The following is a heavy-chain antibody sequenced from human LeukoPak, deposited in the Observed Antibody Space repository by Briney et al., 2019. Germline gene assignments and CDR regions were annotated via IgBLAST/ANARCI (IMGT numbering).Heavy chain of an antibody. CDR1: GGSISSYY. CDR3: AAYSSSLGPFFDY. J-gene: IGHJ4*02. CDR2: IYYSGSI. Sequence: SETLSLTCTVSGGSISSYYWSWLRQPPGKGLEWIGYIYYSGSINYNPSLKSRVTISVDTSKNQFSLKLSSVTAADTAVYYCAAYSSSLGPFFDYWGQGTLVTVSS. D-gene: IGHD6-13*01. V-gene: IGHV4-59*08.